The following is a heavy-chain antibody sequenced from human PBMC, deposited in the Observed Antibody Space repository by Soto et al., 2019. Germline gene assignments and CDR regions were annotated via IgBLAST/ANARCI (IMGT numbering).Heavy chain of an antibody. CDR3: ARQRKGAAAGPVDAFDI. CDR1: AYTFTVYY. CDR2: ISPNSGGT. D-gene: IGHD6-13*01. V-gene: IGHV1-2*02. J-gene: IGHJ3*02. Sequence: ASVKASCKASAYTFTVYYMHLVRQAPGQGLEWMGWISPNSGGTFAAQKFQGRVTMTRDTSVNMAYMELTSLKSDDTAVYYCARQRKGAAAGPVDAFDIWGQGTMVTVSS.